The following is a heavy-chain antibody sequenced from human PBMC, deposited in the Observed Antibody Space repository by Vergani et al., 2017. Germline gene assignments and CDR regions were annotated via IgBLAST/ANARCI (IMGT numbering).Heavy chain of an antibody. V-gene: IGHV3-33*01. D-gene: IGHD1-7*01. J-gene: IGHJ6*03. CDR1: GFTFSSYG. CDR3: ARDAQTALELRDYYYYYVDV. CDR2: IWYDGSNK. Sequence: QVQLVESGGGVVQPGRSLRLSCAASGFTFSSYGMHWVRQAPGKGLEWVAVIWYDGSNKYYADSVKGRFTISRDNSKNTLYLQMNSLRAEDTAVYYCARDAQTALELRDYYYYYVDVWGKGTTVTVSS.